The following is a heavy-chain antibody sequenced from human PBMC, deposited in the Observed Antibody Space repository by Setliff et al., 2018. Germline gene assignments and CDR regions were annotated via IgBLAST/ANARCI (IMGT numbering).Heavy chain of an antibody. J-gene: IGHJ5*02. CDR2: IYYSGTT. CDR1: GGSISSSDFY. CDR3: ARGRNIAARLLDA. Sequence: SETLSLTCTVPGGSISSSDFYWGWIRQPPGKGLEWIGSIYYSGTTYYNPSLKSPVTVSIDTSKNQFSLNLRSVTAADRAVYYCARGRNIAARLLDAWGQGTLVTVSS. D-gene: IGHD6-6*01. V-gene: IGHV4-39*01.